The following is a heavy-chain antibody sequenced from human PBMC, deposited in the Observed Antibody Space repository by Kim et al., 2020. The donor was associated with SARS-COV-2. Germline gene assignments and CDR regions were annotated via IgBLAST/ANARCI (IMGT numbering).Heavy chain of an antibody. V-gene: IGHV1-69*13. Sequence: SVKVSCKASGGTFSSYAISWVRQAPGQGLEWMGGIIPIFGTANYAQKFQGRVTITADESTSTAYMELSSRRSEDTAVYYCARCDGSGWYDSFDYWGQGTLVTVSS. CDR2: IIPIFGTA. CDR3: ARCDGSGWYDSFDY. J-gene: IGHJ4*02. D-gene: IGHD6-19*01. CDR1: GGTFSSYA.